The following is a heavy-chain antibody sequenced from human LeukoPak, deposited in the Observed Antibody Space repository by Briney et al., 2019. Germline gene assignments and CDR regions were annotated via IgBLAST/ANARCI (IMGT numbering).Heavy chain of an antibody. D-gene: IGHD6-19*01. CDR3: ARSEQFPYYMDV. CDR1: AYTFTGYY. CDR2: IYPNSGGT. J-gene: IGHJ6*03. Sequence: SVKVSCKASAYTFTGYYMHWVRQAPGQGLEWMGWIYPNSGGTNYAQKFQGRVTMTRDTSISTAYMELSRLRSDDTAVYYCARSEQFPYYMDVWGKGTTVTVSS. V-gene: IGHV1-2*02.